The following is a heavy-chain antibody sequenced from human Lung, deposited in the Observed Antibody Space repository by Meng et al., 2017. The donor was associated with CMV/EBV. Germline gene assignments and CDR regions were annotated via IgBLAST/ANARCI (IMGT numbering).Heavy chain of an antibody. CDR2: IDSQESSM. CDR1: GFTFSNYW. J-gene: IGHJ4*02. CDR3: VREGGQWFY. D-gene: IGHD3-22*01. V-gene: IGHV3-74*03. Sequence: ELELVGPGGGLVPRGGSPRRSCAASGFTFSNYWRHCVRQVPGKAPVWGSRIDSQESSMTYADSVKGRFTVARDNGKNTLYLQMNSLRIEDTAVYYCVREGGQWFYWGQGTLVTVSS.